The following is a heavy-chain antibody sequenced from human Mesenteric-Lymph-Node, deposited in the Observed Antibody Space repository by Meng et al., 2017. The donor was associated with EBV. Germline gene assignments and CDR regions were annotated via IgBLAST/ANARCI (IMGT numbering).Heavy chain of an antibody. J-gene: IGHJ4*02. CDR3: AHSIPMTVIVLDECYFDY. CDR1: GFSLTTSKVG. D-gene: IGHD3/OR15-3a*01. V-gene: IGHV2-5*02. Sequence: QITLKESGPTLVKPTQTLTLPCPFSGFSLTTSKVGVGWIRQTPGKALEWLAIIYWDDDKRYTPSLESRLSITKDTSKNQVFLTMTNMEPVDTATYYCAHSIPMTVIVLDECYFDYWGLGTLVTVSS. CDR2: IYWDDDK.